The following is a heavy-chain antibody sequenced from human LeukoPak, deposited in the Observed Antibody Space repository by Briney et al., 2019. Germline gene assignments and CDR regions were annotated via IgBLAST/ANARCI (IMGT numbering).Heavy chain of an antibody. CDR2: ISGGTTYI. J-gene: IGHJ3*01. D-gene: IGHD3-9*01. CDR1: GFSFGDYF. V-gene: IGHV3-11*06. Sequence: GALSLSCAATGFSFGDYFMTWVRQAPGKGLEWISYISGGTTYINHADSVKGRFTISRDNTKNSLFLQMNSLRAEDTAVYYCARVRAYFDWSPPTGGEAIDVWGQGTMVTVSS. CDR3: ARVRAYFDWSPPTGGEAIDV.